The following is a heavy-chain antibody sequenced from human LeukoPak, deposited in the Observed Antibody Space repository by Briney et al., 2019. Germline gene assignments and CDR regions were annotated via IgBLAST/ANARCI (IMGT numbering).Heavy chain of an antibody. V-gene: IGHV4-34*01. D-gene: IGHD3-3*01. CDR3: ARTSGSGTYYDFWSGYSYNWFDP. CDR1: GGSFSGYY. Sequence: PSETLSLTCAVYGGSFSGYYWSWIRQPPGKGLEWIGEINHSGSTNYNPSLKSRVTISVDTSKNQFSLKLSSVTAADTAVYYCARTSGSGTYYDFWSGYSYNWFDPWGQGTLVTVSS. J-gene: IGHJ5*02. CDR2: INHSGST.